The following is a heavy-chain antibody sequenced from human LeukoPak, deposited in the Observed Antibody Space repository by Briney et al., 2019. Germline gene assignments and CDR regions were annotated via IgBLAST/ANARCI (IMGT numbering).Heavy chain of an antibody. Sequence: SETLSLTCAVYGGSFSGYYWSWIRQPPGKGLEWIGEINHSGSTNYNPSLKSRVTISVDTSKNQFSLKLSSVTAADTAVYYCARGDGGSYYTWWSSVWFDPWGQGTLVTVSS. CDR1: GGSFSGYY. CDR2: INHSGST. V-gene: IGHV4-34*01. D-gene: IGHD1-26*01. J-gene: IGHJ5*02. CDR3: ARGDGGSYYTWWSSVWFDP.